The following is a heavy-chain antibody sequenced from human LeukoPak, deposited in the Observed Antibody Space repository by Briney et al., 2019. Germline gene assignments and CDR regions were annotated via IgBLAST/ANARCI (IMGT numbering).Heavy chain of an antibody. D-gene: IGHD3-10*01. CDR1: GGSISSGGYY. Sequence: PSETLSLTCTVSGGSISSGGYYWSWIRQPPGKGLEWIGYIYHSGSTYYNPSLKSRVTISVDRSKNQFSLKLSSVTAADTAVYYCARVIIMVRGVIIMRWFDPWGQGTLVTVSS. J-gene: IGHJ5*02. V-gene: IGHV4-30-2*01. CDR3: ARVIIMVRGVIIMRWFDP. CDR2: IYHSGST.